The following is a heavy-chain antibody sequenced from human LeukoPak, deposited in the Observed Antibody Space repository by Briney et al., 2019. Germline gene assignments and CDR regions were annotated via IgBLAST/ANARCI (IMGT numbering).Heavy chain of an antibody. J-gene: IGHJ4*02. CDR2: IYYSGGT. D-gene: IGHD2-2*02. Sequence: PSETLSLTCTVSGGSISSSSYYWGWIRQPPGKGLEWIGSIYYSGGTYYNPSLKSRVTISIDTSKNQFSLKLSSVTAADTAVYYCARDPAIHSHDWGQGTLVTVSS. CDR1: GGSISSSSYY. CDR3: ARDPAIHSHD. V-gene: IGHV4-39*07.